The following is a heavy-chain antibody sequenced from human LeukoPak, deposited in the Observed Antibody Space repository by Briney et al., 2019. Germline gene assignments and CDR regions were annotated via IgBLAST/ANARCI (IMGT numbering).Heavy chain of an antibody. J-gene: IGHJ6*02. V-gene: IGHV1-2*02. CDR3: ARNLYYYYGMDV. CDR1: GYTFTGYY. Sequence: ASVKVPCKASGYTFTGYYMHWVRQAPGQGLEWMGWINPNSGGTNYAQKFQGRVTMTRDTSISTAYMELSRLRSDDTAVYYCARNLYYYYGMDVWGQGTTVTVSS. CDR2: INPNSGGT.